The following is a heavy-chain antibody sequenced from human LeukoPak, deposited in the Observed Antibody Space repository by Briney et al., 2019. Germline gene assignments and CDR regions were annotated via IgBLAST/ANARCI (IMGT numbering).Heavy chain of an antibody. D-gene: IGHD4-17*01. J-gene: IGHJ6*03. V-gene: IGHV1-18*01. CDR3: ARDPTTVTTWGYYYYYMDV. Sequence: ASVKVSCKASGYTFTIYGISWVRQAPGQGLEWMGWISAYNGNTNYAQKLQGRVTMTTDTSTSTAYMELRSLRSDDTAVYYCARDPTTVTTWGYYYYYMDVWGKGTTVTVSS. CDR1: GYTFTIYG. CDR2: ISAYNGNT.